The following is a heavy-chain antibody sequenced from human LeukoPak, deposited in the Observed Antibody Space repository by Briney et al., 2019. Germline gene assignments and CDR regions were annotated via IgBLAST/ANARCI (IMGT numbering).Heavy chain of an antibody. D-gene: IGHD6-13*01. CDR3: ARSAAAGPWFDP. V-gene: IGHV1-8*03. Sequence: ASVKVSCKASGYTFTSYDINWVRQATGQGLEWMGWMNPNSGNTGYAQKFQGRVTITRNTSISTAYMELSRLRSDDTAVYYCARSAAAGPWFDPWGQGTLVTVSS. CDR2: MNPNSGNT. CDR1: GYTFTSYD. J-gene: IGHJ5*02.